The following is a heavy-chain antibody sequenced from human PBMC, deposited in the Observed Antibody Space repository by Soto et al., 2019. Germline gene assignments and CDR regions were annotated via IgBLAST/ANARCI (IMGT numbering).Heavy chain of an antibody. CDR3: ARHSLALRKNNWFDP. CDR2: IFYLGSS. CDR1: GDSIISSDFY. J-gene: IGHJ5*02. V-gene: IGHV4-39*01. D-gene: IGHD3-3*02. Sequence: SETLSLTCTVSGDSIISSDFYWGWVRQPPGKGLEWIGSIFYLGSSYYNPSLKSRVTMSVDTSKNQFSLRLRSMTAADTALYFCARHSLALRKNNWFDPWGQGIMVTVSS.